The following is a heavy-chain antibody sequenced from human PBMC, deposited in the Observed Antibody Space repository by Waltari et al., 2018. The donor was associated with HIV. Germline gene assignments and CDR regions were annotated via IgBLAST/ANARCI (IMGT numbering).Heavy chain of an antibody. D-gene: IGHD2-15*01. Sequence: QVQLEESGGRVVQPGRPLRLTCVASGFNFGRSGLHWVRQAPGKGREWVAVISYNGLNKYYVDSVKGRFTISRDNSNSTLFLQMSSLRPDDTAVYYCAKDLVTRGFFYFYGMHVWGQGTTVTVSS. CDR3: AKDLVTRGFFYFYGMHV. CDR2: ISYNGLNK. V-gene: IGHV3-30*18. CDR1: GFNFGRSG. J-gene: IGHJ6*02.